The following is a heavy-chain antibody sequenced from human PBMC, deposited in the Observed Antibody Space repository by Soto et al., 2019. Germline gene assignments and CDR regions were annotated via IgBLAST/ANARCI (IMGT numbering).Heavy chain of an antibody. CDR2: ISYDGGNE. D-gene: IGHD3-16*01. J-gene: IGHJ4*02. CDR3: AKDVSRLAADYYFDY. Sequence: GGSLRLSCATSGFTFSSYGMHWVRQAPGKGLEWVAVISYDGGNEYNADSVRGRFTVSRDNSKNTLYLQMNSLRPEDTAVYYCAKDVSRLAADYYFDYWGQGTLVTVSS. CDR1: GFTFSSYG. V-gene: IGHV3-30*18.